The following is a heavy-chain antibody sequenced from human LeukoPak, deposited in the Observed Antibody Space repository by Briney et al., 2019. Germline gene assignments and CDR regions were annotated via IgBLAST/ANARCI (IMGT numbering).Heavy chain of an antibody. J-gene: IGHJ3*02. CDR2: IYHSGST. CDR3: AKAGLCGSFVGAFDI. V-gene: IGHV4-38-2*01. Sequence: SETLSLTCAVSGYSISRGYYWGWTRQPPGKGLGWTGSIYHSGSTYYNPSPKSRVTISVDTSKSQFSLKQTSVTAADTAVYYCAKAGLCGSFVGAFDIWGQGKMVTVSS. D-gene: IGHD1-26*01. CDR1: GYSISRGYY.